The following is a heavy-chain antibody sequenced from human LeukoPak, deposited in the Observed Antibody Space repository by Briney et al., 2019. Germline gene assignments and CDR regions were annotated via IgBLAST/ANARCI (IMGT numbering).Heavy chain of an antibody. CDR3: TGGTGWDLRY. CDR2: IKQDGRDE. V-gene: IGHV3-7*03. Sequence: GGSLRLSCLASGFTFSNFWMHWVRQAPGKGVEWVANIKQDGRDEDYVDSVKGRFTISRDNAKNSLYLQMSSLGADDTAVYYCTGGTGWDLRYWGQGTLVTVSS. CDR1: GFTFSNFW. D-gene: IGHD3/OR15-3a*01. J-gene: IGHJ4*02.